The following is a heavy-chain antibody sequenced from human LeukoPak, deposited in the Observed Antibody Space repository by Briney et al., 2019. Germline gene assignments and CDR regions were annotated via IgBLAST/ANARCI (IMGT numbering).Heavy chain of an antibody. J-gene: IGHJ3*02. Sequence: GGSLRLSCAASGFTFSSYSMNWVRQAPGKGLEWVSSISTSSIYIYYADSMKGRFTISRDNAKKSLYLQMNSLRAEDTAVYYCARGHGVVAASDDAFDIWGQGTMVTVSS. CDR2: ISTSSIYI. V-gene: IGHV3-21*01. CDR3: ARGHGVVAASDDAFDI. D-gene: IGHD2-2*01. CDR1: GFTFSSYS.